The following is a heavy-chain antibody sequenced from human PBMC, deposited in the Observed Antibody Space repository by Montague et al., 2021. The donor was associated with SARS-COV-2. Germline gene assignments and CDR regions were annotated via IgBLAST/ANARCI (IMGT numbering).Heavy chain of an antibody. CDR2: TYYRSKWYN. V-gene: IGHV6-1*01. CDR3: LQGYYFDS. Sequence: CAISGDSVSSNTAAWNWIRQSPSRGLERLGRTYYRSKWYNDYAVSVKSRITIDADTSKNHFSLQLKSMTPEDTAVYYCLQGYYFDSWGQGTLVTVSS. CDR1: GDSVSSNTAA. J-gene: IGHJ4*02. D-gene: IGHD5-24*01.